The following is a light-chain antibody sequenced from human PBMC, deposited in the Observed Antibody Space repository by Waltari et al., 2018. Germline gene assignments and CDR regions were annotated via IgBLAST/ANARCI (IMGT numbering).Light chain of an antibody. Sequence: QSALTQPASVSGSPGQSITSSCTGTSSDVGGYDYVSWYQQQPGKAPKLMIYDVSNRASGVSNRFSGSKSGNTAPLTISGLQAEDEADFYCSSYTNTGTRVFGGGTKLTVL. J-gene: IGLJ3*02. V-gene: IGLV2-14*03. CDR2: DVS. CDR3: SSYTNTGTRV. CDR1: SSDVGGYDY.